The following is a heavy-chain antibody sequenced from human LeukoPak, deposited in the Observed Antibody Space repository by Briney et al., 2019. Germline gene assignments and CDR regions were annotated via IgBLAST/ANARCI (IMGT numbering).Heavy chain of an antibody. CDR1: GYTFTSYG. Sequence: ASVEVSCKASGYTFTSYGISWVRQAPGQGLEWMGWISAYNGNTNYAQKLQGRVTMTTDTSTSTAYMELRSLRSDDTAVYYCARVIYSGSYFDYWGREPWSPSPQ. V-gene: IGHV1-18*01. CDR2: ISAYNGNT. CDR3: ARVIYSGSYFDY. J-gene: IGHJ4*02. D-gene: IGHD1-26*01.